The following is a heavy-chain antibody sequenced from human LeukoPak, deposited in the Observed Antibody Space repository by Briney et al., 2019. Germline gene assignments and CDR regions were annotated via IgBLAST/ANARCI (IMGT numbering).Heavy chain of an antibody. CDR3: AKSSTHHDYFDY. Sequence: PGGSLRLSCAASGFTFSSYGMHWVRQAPGKGLGWVAVISYDGSNKYYADSVKGRFTISRDNSKNTLYLQMNRLRAEDTAVYYCAKSSTHHDYFDYWGQGTLVTVSS. V-gene: IGHV3-30*18. CDR2: ISYDGSNK. CDR1: GFTFSSYG. J-gene: IGHJ4*02. D-gene: IGHD1-14*01.